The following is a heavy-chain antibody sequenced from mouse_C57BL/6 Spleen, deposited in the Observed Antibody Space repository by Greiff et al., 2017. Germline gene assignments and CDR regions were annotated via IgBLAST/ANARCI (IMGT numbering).Heavy chain of an antibody. CDR3: ARIYYYGSSNGDMDG. Sequence: VQLQQSVAELVRPGASVKMSCTASGFTFTSSYMHWVKQRPEQGLEWIGRINPANGNTKYAPKFQGKATITADTSSNTAYLQLSSLTSDDTAICYCARIYYYGSSNGDMDGWGTGTTVTVSS. J-gene: IGHJ1*03. CDR2: INPANGNT. V-gene: IGHV14-3*01. D-gene: IGHD1-1*01. CDR1: GFTFTSSY.